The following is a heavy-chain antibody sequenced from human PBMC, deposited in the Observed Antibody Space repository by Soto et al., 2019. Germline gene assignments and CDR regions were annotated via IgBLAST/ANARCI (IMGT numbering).Heavy chain of an antibody. CDR3: ARQRTTVVTQAYFEH. Sequence: KLSGTPSITCIASSESISSSSYYWSWNRQPPGKGLEWIGSIYYSGRTYYNPSFKSRVTISIDTSKNQFSLKLSSVTATDTAVYYCARQRTTVVTQAYFEHWGQGALVTVFS. V-gene: IGHV4-39*01. J-gene: IGHJ4*02. CDR2: IYYSGRT. CDR1: SESISSSSYY. D-gene: IGHD2-21*02.